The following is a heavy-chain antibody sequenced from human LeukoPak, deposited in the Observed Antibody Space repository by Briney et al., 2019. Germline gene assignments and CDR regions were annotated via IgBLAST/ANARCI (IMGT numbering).Heavy chain of an antibody. D-gene: IGHD2/OR15-2a*01. CDR1: GYTFTSYY. J-gene: IGHJ3*02. CDR3: AVSSNTATAFEI. CDR2: INPSGGST. Sequence: GASVKVSCKAPGYTFTSYYMHWVRQAPGQGLEWMGIINPSGGSTSYAQKFQGRVTMTRDTSTSTVYMELSSLRSEDTAVYYCAVSSNTATAFEIWAKGQWSPSLQ. V-gene: IGHV1-46*01.